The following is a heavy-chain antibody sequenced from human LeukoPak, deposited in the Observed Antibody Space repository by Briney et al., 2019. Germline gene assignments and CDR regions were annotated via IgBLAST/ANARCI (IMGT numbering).Heavy chain of an antibody. CDR1: GGSISSYY. Sequence: SETLSLTCTVSGGSISSYYWSWIRQPPGKGLEWIGYIYTSGSTNYNPSLKSRVTMSVDTSKNQFSLKLSSVTAADTAVYYCARHIFDYDFWSGYSAWFDPWGQGTLVTVSS. J-gene: IGHJ5*02. D-gene: IGHD3-3*01. CDR3: ARHIFDYDFWSGYSAWFDP. V-gene: IGHV4-4*09. CDR2: IYTSGST.